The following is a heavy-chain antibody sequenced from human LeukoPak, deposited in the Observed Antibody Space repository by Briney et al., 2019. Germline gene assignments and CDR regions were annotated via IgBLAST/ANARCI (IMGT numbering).Heavy chain of an antibody. J-gene: IGHJ4*02. CDR2: IYYSGST. D-gene: IGHD6-6*01. CDR1: GGSVSSGSYY. CDR3: ARGGYSSSS. Sequence: SGTLSLTCTVSGGSVSSGSYYWSWIRQPPGQGLEWIGYIYYSGSTNYNPSLKSRVTISVDTSKNQFSLKLSSVTAADTAVYYCARGGYSSSSWGQGTLVTVSS. V-gene: IGHV4-61*01.